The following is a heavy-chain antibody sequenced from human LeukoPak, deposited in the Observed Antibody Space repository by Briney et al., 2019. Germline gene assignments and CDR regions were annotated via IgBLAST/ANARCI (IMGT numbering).Heavy chain of an antibody. D-gene: IGHD6-19*01. J-gene: IGHJ5*02. V-gene: IGHV4-38-2*02. Sequence: SETLSLTCTVSGYSISSGYYWGWIRQPPGKGLEWIGSIYHSGSTYYNPSLKSRVTISVDTSKNQLSLKLSSVTAADTAVYYCARETGIPVAGTLGNWFDPWGQGTLVTVSS. CDR1: GYSISSGYY. CDR3: ARETGIPVAGTLGNWFDP. CDR2: IYHSGST.